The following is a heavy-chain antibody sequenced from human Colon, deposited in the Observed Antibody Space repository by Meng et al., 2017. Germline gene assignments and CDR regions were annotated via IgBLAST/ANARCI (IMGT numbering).Heavy chain of an antibody. J-gene: IGHJ4*02. V-gene: IGHV4-34*01. D-gene: IGHD6-13*01. CDR2: ISHGGST. Sequence: QVQLQQWGAGSLKPSETLSLTCAVIGESFGNYFWNWIRQPPGKGLEWIGEISHGGSTNYNPSLKSRVTISLDTSKNQFSLKLTSVTAADTAVYYCARDRSSNWPFDIWGQGTLVTVSS. CDR1: GESFGNYF. CDR3: ARDRSSNWPFDI.